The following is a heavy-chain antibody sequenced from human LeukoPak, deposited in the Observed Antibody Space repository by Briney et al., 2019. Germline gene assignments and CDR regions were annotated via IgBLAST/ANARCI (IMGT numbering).Heavy chain of an antibody. J-gene: IGHJ3*02. V-gene: IGHV3-23*01. CDR3: APRNGWLQAFDI. Sequence: PGGSLRLSCAASGFTFSSYAMSWVRQAPGKGLEWVSAISGNGGSTYYADSVKGRFTISRDNSKNTLYLQMNSLRAEDTAVYYCAPRNGWLQAFDIWGQGTMVTVSS. D-gene: IGHD3-22*01. CDR1: GFTFSSYA. CDR2: ISGNGGST.